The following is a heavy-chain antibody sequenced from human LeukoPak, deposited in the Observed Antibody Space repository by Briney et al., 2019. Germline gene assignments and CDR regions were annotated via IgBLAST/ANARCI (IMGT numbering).Heavy chain of an antibody. CDR1: AFIFSGHW. J-gene: IGHJ4*02. Sequence: GGSLRLSCEGSAFIFSGHWMNWVRQTPGKGLEWVASIKQDGSEKYYVDSVKGRFTISRDNAKNSLYLQMNSLRVEDTAVYYCAREYRGSRYFRGQGTLVTVSS. CDR3: AREYRGSRYF. CDR2: IKQDGSEK. V-gene: IGHV3-7*01. D-gene: IGHD2/OR15-2a*01.